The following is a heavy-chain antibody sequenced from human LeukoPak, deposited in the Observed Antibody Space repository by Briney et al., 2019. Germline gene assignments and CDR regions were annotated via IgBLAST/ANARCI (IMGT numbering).Heavy chain of an antibody. V-gene: IGHV1-46*01. Sequence: ASVKVSCKASGYTFASYYMHWVRQAPGQGLEWMGIINPSGGSTSYAQKFQGRVTMTRDMSTSTVYMELSSLRSEDTAVYYCARDYYDSSGYYRESNYFDYWGQGTLVTVSS. D-gene: IGHD3-22*01. CDR1: GYTFASYY. CDR2: INPSGGST. J-gene: IGHJ4*02. CDR3: ARDYYDSSGYYRESNYFDY.